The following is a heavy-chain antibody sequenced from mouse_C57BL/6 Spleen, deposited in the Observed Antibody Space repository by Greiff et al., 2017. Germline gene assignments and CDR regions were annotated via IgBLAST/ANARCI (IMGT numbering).Heavy chain of an antibody. CDR3: ARWTGTLYAMDY. D-gene: IGHD4-1*01. CDR1: GYTFTDYN. CDR2: INPNNGGT. V-gene: IGHV1-22*01. J-gene: IGHJ4*01. Sequence: EVQLQQSGPELVKPGASVKMSCKASGYTFTDYNMHWVKQSHGKSLEWIGYINPNNGGTSYNQKFKGKATLTVNKSSSTAYMELRSLTSEYSAVYYCARWTGTLYAMDYWGQGTSVTVSS.